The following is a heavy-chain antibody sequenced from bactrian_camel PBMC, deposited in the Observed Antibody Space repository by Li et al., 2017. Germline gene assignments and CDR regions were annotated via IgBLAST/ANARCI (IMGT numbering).Heavy chain of an antibody. J-gene: IGHJ4*01. CDR1: GDTYSRII. CDR2: IGRDGIT. D-gene: IGHD5*01. Sequence: HVQLVESGGGSVQAGGSLRLSCAAASGDTYSRIIMGWFRQAPGKTREGLACIGRDGITMYSDSVKGRFTISKDNAMNTLYLQMDSLKPEDSAMYYCAARQPCRVWLGYEDSGEYNIWGQGTQVTVS. CDR3: AARQPCRVWLGYEDSGEYNI. V-gene: IGHV3S53*01.